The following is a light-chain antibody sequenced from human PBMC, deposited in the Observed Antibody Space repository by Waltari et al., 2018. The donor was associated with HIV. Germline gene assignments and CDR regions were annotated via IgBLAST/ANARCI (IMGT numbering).Light chain of an antibody. CDR2: YDS. J-gene: IGLJ2*01. CDR3: QVWDSSSDHVV. V-gene: IGLV3-21*04. Sequence: SYVLTQPPSVSVAPGKTARITCGGNNIGSKSVHWYQQKPGQAPVLVIYYDSDRPSGIPERFSGSNSGNTATLTISRVEAGDEADYYCQVWDSSSDHVVFGGGTKQTVL. CDR1: NIGSKS.